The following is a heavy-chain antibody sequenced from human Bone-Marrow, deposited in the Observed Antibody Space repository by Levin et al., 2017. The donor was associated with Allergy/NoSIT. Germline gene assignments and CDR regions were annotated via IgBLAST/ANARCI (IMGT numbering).Heavy chain of an antibody. D-gene: IGHD3-16*01. CDR2: ISSDGSKT. CDR3: ARGKELWLQDY. V-gene: IGHV3-74*01. CDR1: GFIFSNYW. J-gene: IGHJ4*02. Sequence: AGGSLRLSCAASGFIFSNYWMHWVRQAPGKGLVWVSRISSDGSKTSYADSVRGRFTISRDNGKNTLFLQMSSLGAEDTAVYYCARGKELWLQDYWGQGTLVTVST.